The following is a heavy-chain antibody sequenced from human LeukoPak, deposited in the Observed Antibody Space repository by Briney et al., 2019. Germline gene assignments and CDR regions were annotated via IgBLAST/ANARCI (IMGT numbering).Heavy chain of an antibody. CDR1: GFTFSSYA. D-gene: IGHD5-12*01. CDR3: AKDLRGYSGYDLKDY. V-gene: IGHV3-23*01. Sequence: GGSLRLSCAASGFTFSSYAMSCVRQAPGKGLEWVSAISGSGGSTYYEDSVKGRFTISTDNSNNTLYLQMNSLRAEDTAVYYCAKDLRGYSGYDLKDYWGQGTLVTVSS. J-gene: IGHJ4*02. CDR2: ISGSGGST.